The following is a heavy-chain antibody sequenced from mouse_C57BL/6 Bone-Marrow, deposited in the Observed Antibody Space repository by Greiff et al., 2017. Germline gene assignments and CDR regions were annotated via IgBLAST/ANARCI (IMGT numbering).Heavy chain of an antibody. V-gene: IGHV2-6*03. CDR1: GFSLTSYG. CDR3: ARTLYYYGSYAMDY. D-gene: IGHD1-1*01. J-gene: IGHJ4*01. Sequence: VQRVESGPGLVAPSQSLSITCTVSGFSLTSYGVHWVRQPPGKGLEWLVVIWSDGSTTYNSALKSRLSISKDNSKSQVFLKMNSLQTDDTAMYYCARTLYYYGSYAMDYWGQGTSVTVSS. CDR2: IWSDGST.